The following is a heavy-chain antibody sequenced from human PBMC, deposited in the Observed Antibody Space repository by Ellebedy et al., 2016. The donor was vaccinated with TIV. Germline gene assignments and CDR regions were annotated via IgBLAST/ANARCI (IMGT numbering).Heavy chain of an antibody. CDR2: IKQDGSEK. V-gene: IGHV3-7*01. CDR1: GFTFSSYW. J-gene: IGHJ6*03. Sequence: GGSLRLXXAASGFTFSSYWMSWVRQAPGKGLEWVANIKQDGSEKYYVDSVKGRFTISRDNAKNSLYLQMNGLRAEDTAVYYCARATSSLWFGELDYYYYYYMDVWGKGTTVTVSS. D-gene: IGHD3-10*01. CDR3: ARATSSLWFGELDYYYYYYMDV.